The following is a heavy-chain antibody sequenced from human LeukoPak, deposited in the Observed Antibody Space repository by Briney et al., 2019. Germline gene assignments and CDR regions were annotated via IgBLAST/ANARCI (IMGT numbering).Heavy chain of an antibody. CDR3: AREGNWNDFDY. J-gene: IGHJ4*02. V-gene: IGHV3-48*04. Sequence: PGGSLRLSCAASGLTFSAYNMHWVRQAPGKGLEWVSYISSSGRTVYYADSVKGRFTISRDNAQNSLYLQMNSLRAEDTAVYYCAREGNWNDFDYWGQGTLVTVSS. D-gene: IGHD1-1*01. CDR1: GLTFSAYN. CDR2: ISSSGRTV.